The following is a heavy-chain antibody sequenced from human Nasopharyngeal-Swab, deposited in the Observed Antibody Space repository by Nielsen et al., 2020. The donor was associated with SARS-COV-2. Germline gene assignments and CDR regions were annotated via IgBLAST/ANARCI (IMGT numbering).Heavy chain of an antibody. CDR1: GGSISSYY. Sequence: GSLRLSCTVSGGSISSYYWSWIRQSPGKGLEWIGYIYYSGSTNYNPSLDSRVTISVDTSKNQFSLKLTSVTAADTAVYYCASSHLWFGELTYWGQGTLVTVSS. CDR3: ASSHLWFGELTY. CDR2: IYYSGST. V-gene: IGHV4-59*13. D-gene: IGHD3-10*01. J-gene: IGHJ4*02.